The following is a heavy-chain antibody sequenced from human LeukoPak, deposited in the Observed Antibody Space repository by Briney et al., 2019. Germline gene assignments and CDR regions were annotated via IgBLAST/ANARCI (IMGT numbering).Heavy chain of an antibody. J-gene: IGHJ6*03. CDR2: INSYNGNT. CDR1: DNTFPMFG. V-gene: IGHV1-18*01. CDR3: ARPLNEAVFYYYFDV. D-gene: IGHD2-8*01. Sequence: ASVKVSCKPSDNTFPMFGLTWVRQAPGQGLEWMGWINSYNGNTQYAQNLQGRVTLTRDTSTTTAYMELRSLRSNDTAVYYFARPLNEAVFYYYFDVWGNGSTVIVSS.